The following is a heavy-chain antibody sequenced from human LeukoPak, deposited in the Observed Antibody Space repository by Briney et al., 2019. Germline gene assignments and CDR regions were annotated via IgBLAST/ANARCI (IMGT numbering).Heavy chain of an antibody. CDR2: ISGSGAAT. CDR3: AKVVVSYDYGGRGCFDY. D-gene: IGHD4-23*01. J-gene: IGHJ4*02. CDR1: GFTFNNYA. Sequence: GWSLRLSCAASGFTFNNYAVSWVRQAPGKGLEWLSVISGSGAATYYADSVKGRFTISRDNSKRTLYLQMNSLRAEDTAVYYCAKVVVSYDYGGRGCFDYWGQGTLVTVSS. V-gene: IGHV3-23*01.